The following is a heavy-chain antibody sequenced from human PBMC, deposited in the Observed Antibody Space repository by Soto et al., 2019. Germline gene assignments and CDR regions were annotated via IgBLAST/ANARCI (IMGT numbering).Heavy chain of an antibody. CDR2: ISAYNGNT. Sequence: ASVKVFCKASGYTFTSYGISWVRQAPGQGLEWMGWISAYNGNTNYAQKLQGRVTMTTDTSTSTAYMELRSLRSDDTAVYYCARDPATLGVVPYFDYWGQGTLVTVSS. CDR3: ARDPATLGVVPYFDY. V-gene: IGHV1-18*01. D-gene: IGHD3-3*01. CDR1: GYTFTSYG. J-gene: IGHJ4*02.